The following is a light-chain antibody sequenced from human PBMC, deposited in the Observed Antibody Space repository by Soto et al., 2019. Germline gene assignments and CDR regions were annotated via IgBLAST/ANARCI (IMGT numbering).Light chain of an antibody. CDR1: SSNIGAGYD. V-gene: IGLV1-40*01. Sequence: QSVLTQPPSVSGAPGQRVTISCTGSSSNIGAGYDVHWYQQVPGTAPKLLIYGNTNRPSGVPDRFSGSKSGTSASLAITGLQAEDEADYYCQSYDSSLNVVFGGGTQLTVL. CDR2: GNT. J-gene: IGLJ2*01. CDR3: QSYDSSLNVV.